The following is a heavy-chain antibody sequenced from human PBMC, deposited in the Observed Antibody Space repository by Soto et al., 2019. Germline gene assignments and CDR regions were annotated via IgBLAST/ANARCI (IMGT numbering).Heavy chain of an antibody. CDR1: GFTFSSSA. Sequence: GGSLKLSCPASGFTFSSSARHWVRQAPGKGLEWVAVISYDGSNKYYADSVKGRFTISRDNSKNTLYLQMNSLRAEDTAVYYCARVGVPYYYYGMDVWGQGTTVTVSS. CDR3: ARVGVPYYYYGMDV. CDR2: ISYDGSNK. D-gene: IGHD2-2*01. J-gene: IGHJ6*02. V-gene: IGHV3-30-3*01.